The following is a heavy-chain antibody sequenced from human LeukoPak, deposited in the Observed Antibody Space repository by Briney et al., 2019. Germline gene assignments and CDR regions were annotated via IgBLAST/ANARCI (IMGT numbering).Heavy chain of an antibody. J-gene: IGHJ5*02. CDR2: IIPILGIA. Sequence: SVKVSCKASGRTFSSYAISWVRQAPGQGLEWMGRIIPILGIANFAQKFQGRVTITADKSTSTAYMELSSLRSEDTAVYYCARATIAVAGQFDPWGQGTLVTVSS. D-gene: IGHD6-19*01. V-gene: IGHV1-69*04. CDR3: ARATIAVAGQFDP. CDR1: GRTFSSYA.